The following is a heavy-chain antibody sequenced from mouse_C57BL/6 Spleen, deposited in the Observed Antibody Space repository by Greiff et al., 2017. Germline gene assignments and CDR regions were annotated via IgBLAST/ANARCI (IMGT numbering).Heavy chain of an antibody. CDR1: GYTFTDYN. CDR3: ARERAMIRFYAMDY. J-gene: IGHJ4*01. V-gene: IGHV1-22*01. CDR2: INPNNGGT. Sequence: EVKLMESGPELVKPGASVKMSCKASGYTFTDYNMHWVKQSHGKSLEWIGYINPNNGGTSYNQKFKGKATLTVNKSSSTAYMELRSLTSEDSAVYYGARERAMIRFYAMDYWGQGTSVTVSS. D-gene: IGHD2-4*01.